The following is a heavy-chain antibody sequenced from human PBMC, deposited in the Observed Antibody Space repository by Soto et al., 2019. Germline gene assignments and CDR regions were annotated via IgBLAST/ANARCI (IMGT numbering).Heavy chain of an antibody. CDR1: GGTFSSYT. J-gene: IGHJ4*02. V-gene: IGHV1-69*02. CDR3: ARGPGSGYSYGYSRKSSPLDY. CDR2: IIPILGIA. D-gene: IGHD5-18*01. Sequence: ASVKVSCKASGGTFSSYTISWVRQAPGQGLEWMGRIIPILGIANYAQKFQGRVTITADKSTSTAYMELSSLRSEDTAVYYCARGPGSGYSYGYSRKSSPLDYWGQGTLVTVSS.